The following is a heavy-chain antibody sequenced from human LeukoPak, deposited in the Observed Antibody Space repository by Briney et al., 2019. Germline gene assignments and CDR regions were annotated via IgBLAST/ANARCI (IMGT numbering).Heavy chain of an antibody. J-gene: IGHJ4*02. Sequence: PGGSLRLSCAASGFIFSDYYMSWIRQAPGKGLEWVSHISSSGRTIYYADSVKGRFTISRDNAVNSLFLQVNSLRAEDAAVYYCATYGSGSFSYYFNYWGQGTLVTVSS. V-gene: IGHV3-11*01. CDR3: ATYGSGSFSYYFNY. CDR1: GFIFSDYY. CDR2: ISSSGRTI. D-gene: IGHD3-10*01.